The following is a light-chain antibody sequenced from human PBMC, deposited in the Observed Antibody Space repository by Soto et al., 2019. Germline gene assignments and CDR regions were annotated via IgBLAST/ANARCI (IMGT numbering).Light chain of an antibody. CDR2: SNN. Sequence: QSVLTQPPSASVTPGQRVTISCSGSSSNIGSNYVYWYQQLPGTAPKLLIYSNNQRPSGVPDRFSGSKSGTSASLAISGLRSEDEAAYYCAAWDDSLSGPVFGTGTKVTVL. V-gene: IGLV1-47*02. J-gene: IGLJ1*01. CDR3: AAWDDSLSGPV. CDR1: SSNIGSNY.